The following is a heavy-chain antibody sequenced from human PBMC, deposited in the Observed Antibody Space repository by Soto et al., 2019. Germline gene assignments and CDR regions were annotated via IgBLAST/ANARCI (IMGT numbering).Heavy chain of an antibody. CDR3: AKDKYSSRRYYYYGMDV. V-gene: IGHV3-23*01. CDR2: ISGSGGST. D-gene: IGHD6-6*01. J-gene: IGHJ6*02. CDR1: GFTFSSYA. Sequence: SLRLSCAASGFTFSSYAMSWVRQAPGKGLEWVSAISGSGGSTYYADSVKGRFTISRDNSKNTLYLQMNSLRAEDTAVYYCAKDKYSSRRYYYYGMDVWGQGTTVTVSS.